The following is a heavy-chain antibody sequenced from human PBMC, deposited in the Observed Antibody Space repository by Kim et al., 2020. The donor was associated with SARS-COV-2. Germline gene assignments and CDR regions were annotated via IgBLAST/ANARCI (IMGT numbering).Heavy chain of an antibody. CDR3: ARGRGIAAAGIRFDY. D-gene: IGHD6-13*01. V-gene: IGHV4-34*01. Sequence: PSLKSRVTISVDTSKNQFSLKLSSVTAADTAVYYCARGRGIAAAGIRFDYWGQGTPVTVSS. J-gene: IGHJ4*02.